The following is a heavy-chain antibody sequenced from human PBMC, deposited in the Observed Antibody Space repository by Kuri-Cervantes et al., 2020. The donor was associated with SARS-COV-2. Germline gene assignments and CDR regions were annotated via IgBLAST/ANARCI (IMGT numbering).Heavy chain of an antibody. CDR2: INHSGST. CDR3: VRFVIGTGYGDY. D-gene: IGHD3-16*02. CDR1: GGSFSGYY. Sequence: GSLRLSCAVYGGSFSGYYWSWIRQPPGKGLEWIGEINHSGSTNYNPSLKSRVTISVDTSKNQFSLKLSSVTAADTAIYYCVRFVIGTGYGDYWGQGALVTVSS. J-gene: IGHJ4*02. V-gene: IGHV4-34*01.